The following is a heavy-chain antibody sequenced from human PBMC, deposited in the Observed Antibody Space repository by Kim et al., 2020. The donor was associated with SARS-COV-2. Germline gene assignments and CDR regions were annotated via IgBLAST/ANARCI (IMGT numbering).Heavy chain of an antibody. J-gene: IGHJ6*02. CDR1: GFTFSSYS. Sequence: GGSLRLSCAASGFTFSSYSMNWVRQAPGKGLEWVSYISSSSSTIYYADSVKGRFTISRDNAKNSLYLQMNSLRDEDTAVYYCARDDYGDSYPYYYGMDVWGQGTTVTVSS. D-gene: IGHD4-17*01. CDR2: ISSSSSTI. V-gene: IGHV3-48*02. CDR3: ARDDYGDSYPYYYGMDV.